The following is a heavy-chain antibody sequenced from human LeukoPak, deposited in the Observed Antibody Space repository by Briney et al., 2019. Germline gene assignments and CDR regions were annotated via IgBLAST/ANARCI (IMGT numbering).Heavy chain of an antibody. CDR1: GFTFSSYG. Sequence: HPGGSLRLSCAASGFTFSSYGMHWVRQAPGKGLEWVAVIWYDGSNKYYADSVKGRFTISRDNSKNTLYLQMNSLRAEDTAVYYCAKPTYSSGWYYFDYWGQGTLVTVSS. D-gene: IGHD6-19*01. J-gene: IGHJ4*02. CDR3: AKPTYSSGWYYFDY. CDR2: IWYDGSNK. V-gene: IGHV3-30*02.